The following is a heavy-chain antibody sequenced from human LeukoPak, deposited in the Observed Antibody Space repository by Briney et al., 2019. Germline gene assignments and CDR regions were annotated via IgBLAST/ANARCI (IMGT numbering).Heavy chain of an antibody. D-gene: IGHD1-1*01. Sequence: GGSLRLSCAASGFTFSSYAMSWVRQAPGGGLEWVSAMSRSSNKSYYTDSVKGRFTISRDDSKSTLYLQMNSLGGEDTAAYYCAAGGQLYSIDYWGQGTLVTVSS. CDR1: GFTFSSYA. V-gene: IGHV3-23*01. CDR3: AAGGQLYSIDY. J-gene: IGHJ4*02. CDR2: MSRSSNKS.